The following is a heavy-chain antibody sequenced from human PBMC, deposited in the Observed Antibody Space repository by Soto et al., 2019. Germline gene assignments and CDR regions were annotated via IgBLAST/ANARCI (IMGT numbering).Heavy chain of an antibody. CDR1: GGSFSGYY. CDR2: INHSGST. J-gene: IGHJ4*02. Sequence: PSETLSLTCAVYGGSFSGYYWSWIRQPPGKGLEWIGEINHSGSTNYNPSLKSRVTISVDTSRNQFSLKLSSVTAADTAVYYCARQPYDTSDYFDYWGQGTLVTVSS. V-gene: IGHV4-34*01. D-gene: IGHD3-22*01. CDR3: ARQPYDTSDYFDY.